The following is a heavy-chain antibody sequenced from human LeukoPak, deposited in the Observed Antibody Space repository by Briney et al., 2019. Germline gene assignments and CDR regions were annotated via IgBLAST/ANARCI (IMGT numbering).Heavy chain of an antibody. CDR2: IDWDSGNI. V-gene: IGHV3-9*01. J-gene: IGHJ4*02. CDR3: AKAGFSSGWYDVDY. D-gene: IGHD6-19*01. CDR1: GFTFDNYV. Sequence: GGSLRLSCAASGFTFDNYVMHWVRQPPGEGLEWVSGIDWDSGNIGYADSVKGRFTVSRDDAKNSLYLQMNSLRAEDTALYYCAKAGFSSGWYDVDYWGQGTLVTVSS.